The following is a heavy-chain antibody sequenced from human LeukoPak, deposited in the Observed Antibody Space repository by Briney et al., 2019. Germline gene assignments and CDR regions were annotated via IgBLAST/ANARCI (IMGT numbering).Heavy chain of an antibody. J-gene: IGHJ4*02. Sequence: GGSLRLSCAASGFTFSSYAMSWVRQAPGKGLEWVSAISGSGGSTYYADSVKGRFTISRDNSKNTLYLQMNSLRAEDTAVYYCARGVYYDSSGYESDYWGQGTLVTVSS. CDR3: ARGVYYDSSGYESDY. V-gene: IGHV3-23*01. CDR2: ISGSGGST. D-gene: IGHD3-22*01. CDR1: GFTFSSYA.